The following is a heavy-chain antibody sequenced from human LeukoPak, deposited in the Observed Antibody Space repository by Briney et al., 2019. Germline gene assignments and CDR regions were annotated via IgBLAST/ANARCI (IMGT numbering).Heavy chain of an antibody. D-gene: IGHD4-11*01. CDR2: IIPIFGTA. CDR1: GGTFSSYA. V-gene: IGHV1-69*01. Sequence: SVKVSCKASGGTFSSYAISWVRQAPGQGLEWMGGIIPIFGTANYAQKFQGRVTITADESTSTAYMELSSLRSEDTAVYYCARDDYSNHGSFDPWGQGTLVTVSS. CDR3: ARDDYSNHGSFDP. J-gene: IGHJ5*02.